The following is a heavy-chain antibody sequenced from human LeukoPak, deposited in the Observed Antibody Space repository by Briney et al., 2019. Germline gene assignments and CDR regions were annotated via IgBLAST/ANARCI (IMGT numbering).Heavy chain of an antibody. CDR1: GFTFSIYG. V-gene: IGHV3-30*02. CDR2: IRYDGSNT. J-gene: IGHJ4*02. CDR3: AKEALYSSGWYQNLW. D-gene: IGHD6-19*01. Sequence: TGGSLRLSLAASGFTFSIYGMHWVRQAPGGGLEWVAFIRYDGSNTYYTDSVKGRFTISRDNSKNTLYLQMNSLRAEHTAVYYCAKEALYSSGWYQNLWWGQGTLVTVPS.